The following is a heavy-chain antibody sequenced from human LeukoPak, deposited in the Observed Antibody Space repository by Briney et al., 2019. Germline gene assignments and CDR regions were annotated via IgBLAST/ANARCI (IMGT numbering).Heavy chain of an antibody. Sequence: GGSLKLSCAASGFTFSVSAMYWVRQASGKGLEWVGRIRNKANNYTTAYAASLKGRFTISRDDSKNTAYLQMNSLRAEDTAVYYCARDYCSGGSCPRSLDYWGQGTLVTVSS. CDR3: ARDYCSGGSCPRSLDY. D-gene: IGHD2-15*01. CDR1: GFTFSVSA. V-gene: IGHV3-73*01. CDR2: IRNKANNYTT. J-gene: IGHJ4*02.